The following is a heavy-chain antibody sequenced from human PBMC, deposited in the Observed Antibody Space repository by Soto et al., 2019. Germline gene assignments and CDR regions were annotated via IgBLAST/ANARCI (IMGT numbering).Heavy chain of an antibody. V-gene: IGHV1-3*01. J-gene: IGHJ4*02. Sequence: GASVKVSCKASGYTFTSYAMHWVRQAPGQRLEWMGWINAGNGNTKYSQKFQGRVTITRDTSASTAYMELSSLRSEDTAAYYCARDLEYSPSGAFDYWGQGTLVTVSS. CDR3: ARDLEYSPSGAFDY. D-gene: IGHD6-6*01. CDR1: GYTFTSYA. CDR2: INAGNGNT.